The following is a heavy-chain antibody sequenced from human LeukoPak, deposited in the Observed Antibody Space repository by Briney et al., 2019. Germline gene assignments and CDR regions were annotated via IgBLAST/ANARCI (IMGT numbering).Heavy chain of an antibody. Sequence: GGSLRLSCAASGFTFSSYGMHWVRQAPGKGLEWVAVIWYDGSNKYYADSVKGRFTISRDNSKNTLYLQMNSLRAEDTAVYYCARDPSLEMATTALDYWGQGTLVTVSS. CDR3: ARDPSLEMATTALDY. CDR1: GFTFSSYG. J-gene: IGHJ4*02. D-gene: IGHD5-24*01. V-gene: IGHV3-33*01. CDR2: IWYDGSNK.